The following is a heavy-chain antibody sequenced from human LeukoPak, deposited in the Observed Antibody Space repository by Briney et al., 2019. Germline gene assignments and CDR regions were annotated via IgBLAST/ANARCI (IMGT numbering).Heavy chain of an antibody. CDR3: AKDLAFWSGYYIRYFQH. CDR2: ISGSGGST. CDR1: GFTFSSYA. Sequence: PGGSLRLSCAASGFTFSSYAMSWVRQAPGKGLEWVSAISGSGGSTYYADSVKGRFTISRDNSKNTLYLQMNSLRAEDTVVYYCAKDLAFWSGYYIRYFQHWGQGTLVTVSS. J-gene: IGHJ1*01. V-gene: IGHV3-23*01. D-gene: IGHD3-3*01.